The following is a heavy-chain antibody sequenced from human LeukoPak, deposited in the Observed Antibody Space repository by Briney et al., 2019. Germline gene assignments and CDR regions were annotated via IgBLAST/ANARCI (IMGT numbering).Heavy chain of an antibody. Sequence: GGSLRLSCATSGFSFSNAWMNWVRQAPGKGLEWVGRIRSNSDGGTIDYAASVKDRFTLSRDDSKATLYLQLNSLQTADTAVYYCATDSYAYTWGQGTLVTVSS. D-gene: IGHD2-2*01. CDR2: IRSNSDGGTI. V-gene: IGHV3-15*07. CDR3: ATDSYAYT. J-gene: IGHJ5*02. CDR1: GFSFSNAW.